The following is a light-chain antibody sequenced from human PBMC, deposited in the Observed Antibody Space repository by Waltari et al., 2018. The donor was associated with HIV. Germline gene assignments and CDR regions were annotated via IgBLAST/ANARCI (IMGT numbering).Light chain of an antibody. CDR1: SSDVGGYNY. J-gene: IGLJ1*01. CDR3: SSYTSSSTPCV. CDR2: DVS. Sequence: QSALTQPASVSGSPGQSLTISCTGTSSDVGGYNYVSWYQQHPGKAPKLMIYDVSNRPSGVSNRFSGSKSGNTASLTISGLQAEDEADYYCSSYTSSSTPCVFGTGTKVTVL. V-gene: IGLV2-14*03.